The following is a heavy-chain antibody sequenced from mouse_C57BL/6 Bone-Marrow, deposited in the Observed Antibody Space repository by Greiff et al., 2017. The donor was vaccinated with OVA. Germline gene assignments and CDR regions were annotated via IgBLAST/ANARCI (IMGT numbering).Heavy chain of an antibody. J-gene: IGHJ2*01. Sequence: QVQLQQPGAELVMPGASVKLSCKASGYTFTSYWMHWVKQRPGQGLEWIGEIDPSDSYTNYNQKFKGKSTLTVDKSSSTAYMQLSSLTSEDSAVYYCARTGLRRGLFDYWGQGTTLTVSS. CDR2: IDPSDSYT. CDR1: GYTFTSYW. CDR3: ARTGLRRGLFDY. D-gene: IGHD2-4*01. V-gene: IGHV1-69*01.